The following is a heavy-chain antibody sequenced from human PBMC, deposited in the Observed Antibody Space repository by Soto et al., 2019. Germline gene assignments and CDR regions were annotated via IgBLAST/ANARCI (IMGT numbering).Heavy chain of an antibody. Sequence: GGSLRLSCAASGFTFRSLTMNWVRQAPGKGLEWVSTISSNSAYIYYTDALRGRFTIARDNAKNSLHLQMNSLRAEDTAVYYCTRDASRDSSARGWFDPWGPGTLVTVSS. V-gene: IGHV3-21*01. CDR2: ISSNSAYI. D-gene: IGHD6-13*01. CDR1: GFTFRSLT. J-gene: IGHJ5*02. CDR3: TRDASRDSSARGWFDP.